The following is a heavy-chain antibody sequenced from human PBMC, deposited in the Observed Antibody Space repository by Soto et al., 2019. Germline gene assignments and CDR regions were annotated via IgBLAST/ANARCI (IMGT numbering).Heavy chain of an antibody. CDR1: GGSISSYY. Sequence: PSETLSLTCTVSGGSISSYYWSWIRQPPGKGLEWIGYIYYSGSTNYNPSLKSRVTISVDTSKNQFSLKLSSVTAADTAVYYCARNAARSAAVDYRGQGTLVTVSS. J-gene: IGHJ4*02. D-gene: IGHD6-6*01. CDR3: ARNAARSAAVDY. V-gene: IGHV4-59*01. CDR2: IYYSGST.